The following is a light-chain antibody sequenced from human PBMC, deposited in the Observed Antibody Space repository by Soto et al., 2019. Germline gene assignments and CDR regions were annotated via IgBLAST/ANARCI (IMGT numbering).Light chain of an antibody. CDR2: DIS. V-gene: IGKV3-15*01. J-gene: IGKJ1*01. CDR3: QQYNNWPPVT. CDR1: QSVSSN. Sequence: EIVLTQSPATLSLSPGERATLFCRASQSVSSNLAWYQQKPGQPPRLLIYDISTRATGIPARFSGSGSGTEFTLTISSLQSEDFAVYYCQQYNNWPPVTFGQGTKVDIK.